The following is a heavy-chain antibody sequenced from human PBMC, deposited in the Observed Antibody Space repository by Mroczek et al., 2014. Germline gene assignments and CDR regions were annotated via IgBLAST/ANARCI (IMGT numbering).Heavy chain of an antibody. CDR2: INPNSGGT. V-gene: IGHV1-2*02. D-gene: IGHD1-1*01. CDR3: ARRGLERPPYYYYGMDV. J-gene: IGHJ6*02. Sequence: QVQLVESGAEVKKPGASVKVSCKASGYTFTGYYMHWVRQAPGQGLEWMGWINPNSGGTNYAQKFQGRVTMTRDTSISTAYMELSRLRSDDTAVYYCARRGLERPPYYYYGMDVWGQGTTVTVSS. CDR1: GYTFTGYY.